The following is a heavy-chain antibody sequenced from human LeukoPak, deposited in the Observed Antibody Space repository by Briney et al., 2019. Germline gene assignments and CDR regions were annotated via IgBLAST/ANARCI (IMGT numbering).Heavy chain of an antibody. CDR2: IYPGDSDT. D-gene: IGHD2-21*02. CDR1: GYSFTSHW. CDR3: ARWVTADRGKKDAFDI. V-gene: IGHV5-51*01. J-gene: IGHJ3*02. Sequence: ESLKISCKGSGYSFTSHWISWVRQMPGKGLEWMGIIYPGDSDTRYSPSFQGQVTISADKSISTAYLQWSSLKASDTAIYHCARWVTADRGKKDAFDIWGQGTMVTVSS.